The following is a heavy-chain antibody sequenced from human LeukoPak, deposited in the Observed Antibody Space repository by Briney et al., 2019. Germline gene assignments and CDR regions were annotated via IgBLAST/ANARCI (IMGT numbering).Heavy chain of an antibody. J-gene: IGHJ4*02. Sequence: PGGSLRLSCAASGFTFSTYAMSWVRQAPGKGLEWVSTISGSGGRTYYVDSVKGRFTISGDNSKNTLYLQMNSLRAEDTAVYYCAKNYYDILTAQIGWGQGILVTVSS. CDR3: AKNYYDILTAQIG. D-gene: IGHD3-9*01. CDR1: GFTFSTYA. CDR2: ISGSGGRT. V-gene: IGHV3-23*01.